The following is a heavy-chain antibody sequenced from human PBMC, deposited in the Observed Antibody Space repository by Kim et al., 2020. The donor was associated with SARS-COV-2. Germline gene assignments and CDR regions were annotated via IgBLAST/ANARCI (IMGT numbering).Heavy chain of an antibody. Sequence: NTDDADSVKGRVTIYRDHSKNTLYLKINSLRAEDTAVYYCATTMTAGFEIWGQVTMVTVSS. CDR3: ATTMTAGFEI. CDR2: NT. J-gene: IGHJ3*02. D-gene: IGHD3-22*01. V-gene: IGHV3-53*01.